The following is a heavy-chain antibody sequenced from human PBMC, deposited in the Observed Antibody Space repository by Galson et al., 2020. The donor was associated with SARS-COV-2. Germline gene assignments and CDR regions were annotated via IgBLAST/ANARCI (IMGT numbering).Heavy chain of an antibody. Sequence: SETLSLTCTVSGGSISSSSYYWGWLRQPPGKGLEWIGSIYYSGSTYYNPSLKSRVTISVDTSKNQFSLKLSSVTAADTAVYYCARVRRTLNWFDPWGQGTLVTVSS. CDR3: ARVRRTLNWFDP. J-gene: IGHJ5*02. CDR1: GGSISSSSYY. V-gene: IGHV4-39*07. D-gene: IGHD2-15*01. CDR2: IYYSGST.